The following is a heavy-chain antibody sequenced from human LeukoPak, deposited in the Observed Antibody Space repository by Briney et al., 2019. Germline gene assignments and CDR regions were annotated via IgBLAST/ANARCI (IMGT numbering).Heavy chain of an antibody. Sequence: PGGSLRLSCAASGFTFSSYGMHWVRQAPGKGLEWVAVISYDGSNKYYADSVKGRFTISRDNSKNMLYLQMNSLRAEDTAVYYCARVPPYVWGSYRSSRPLSGSYYMDVWGKGTTVTVSS. J-gene: IGHJ6*03. CDR2: ISYDGSNK. CDR3: ARVPPYVWGSYRSSRPLSGSYYMDV. D-gene: IGHD3-16*02. CDR1: GFTFSSYG. V-gene: IGHV3-30*03.